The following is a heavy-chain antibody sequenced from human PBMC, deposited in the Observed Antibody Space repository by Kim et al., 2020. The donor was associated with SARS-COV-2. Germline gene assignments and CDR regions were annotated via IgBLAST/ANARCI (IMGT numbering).Heavy chain of an antibody. CDR2: IIPIFGTA. J-gene: IGHJ6*03. V-gene: IGHV1-69*13. D-gene: IGHD6-6*01. CDR1: GGTFSSYA. Sequence: SVKVSCKASGGTFSSYAISWVRQAPGQGLEWMGGIIPIFGTANYAQKFQGRVTITADESTSTAYMELSSLRSEDTAVYYCARAKELSYSSSYYYYYYMDVWGKGTTVTVSS. CDR3: ARAKELSYSSSYYYYYYMDV.